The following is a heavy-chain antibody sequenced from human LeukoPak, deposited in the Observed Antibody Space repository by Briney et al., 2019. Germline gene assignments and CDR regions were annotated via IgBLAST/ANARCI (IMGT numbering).Heavy chain of an antibody. D-gene: IGHD5-12*01. J-gene: IGHJ6*02. CDR1: GFTFSSYA. Sequence: PGGSLRLSCAASGFTFSSYAMHCVRQAPGRGLEWVAVISYDGSNKYYADSVKGRFTISRDNSKNTLYLQMNSLRAEDTAVYYCATLVATVWGQGTTVTVSS. CDR2: ISYDGSNK. CDR3: ATLVATV. V-gene: IGHV3-30-3*01.